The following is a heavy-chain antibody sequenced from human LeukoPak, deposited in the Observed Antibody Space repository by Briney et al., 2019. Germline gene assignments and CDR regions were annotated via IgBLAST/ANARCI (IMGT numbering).Heavy chain of an antibody. CDR1: GYTFTSYS. J-gene: IGHJ4*02. CDR2: ISAYNGNT. D-gene: IGHD2-15*01. CDR3: ARASYCSGGSCYSDY. Sequence: ASVKVSCEASGYTFTSYSISWVRQAPGQGLEWMGWISAYNGNTIYAQKVKGRVTMTTDTSTSTAYMELRSLKSDDTAVYYCARASYCSGGSCYSDYWGQGTLVTASS. V-gene: IGHV1-18*01.